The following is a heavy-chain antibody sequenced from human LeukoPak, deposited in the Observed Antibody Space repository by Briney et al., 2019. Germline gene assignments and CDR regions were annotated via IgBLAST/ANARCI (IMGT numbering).Heavy chain of an antibody. D-gene: IGHD4-17*01. J-gene: IGHJ4*02. CDR3: ARTYGPFDY. CDR2: IYTSGST. Sequence: PSETLSLTCTVSGGSISSYYWSWIRQPPGKGLEWIGYIYTSGSTNYNPSLKSRVTISVDTSKNHFSLKLSSVTAADTAVYYCARTYGPFDYWGQGTLVTVSS. V-gene: IGHV4-4*09. CDR1: GGSISSYY.